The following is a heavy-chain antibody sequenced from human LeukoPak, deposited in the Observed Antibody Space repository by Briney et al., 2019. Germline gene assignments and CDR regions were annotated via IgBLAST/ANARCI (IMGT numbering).Heavy chain of an antibody. CDR3: ARHRVVTPDFDY. D-gene: IGHD4-23*01. CDR2: IYYSGST. Sequence: SETLSLTCTVSGGSISSYYWSWIRQPPGKGLEWIGYIYYSGSTNYNPSLKSRVTISVDTSKNQFSLELSSVTAADTAVYYCARHRVVTPDFDYWGQGTLVTVSS. V-gene: IGHV4-59*08. J-gene: IGHJ4*02. CDR1: GGSISSYY.